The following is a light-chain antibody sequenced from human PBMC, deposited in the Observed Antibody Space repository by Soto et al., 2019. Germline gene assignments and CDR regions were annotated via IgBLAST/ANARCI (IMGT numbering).Light chain of an antibody. CDR2: EVS. Sequence: SALAQPASVSGSLGQSITISCTGTSSDIGGYKYVSWYQQHPGKAPKLIIFEVSNRPSGVSDRFSGSNSGNTASLTISGLQAEDEADYYCTSYSRYRVLVFGGGTNVTVL. CDR3: TSYSRYRVLV. V-gene: IGLV2-14*01. CDR1: SSDIGGYKY. J-gene: IGLJ3*02.